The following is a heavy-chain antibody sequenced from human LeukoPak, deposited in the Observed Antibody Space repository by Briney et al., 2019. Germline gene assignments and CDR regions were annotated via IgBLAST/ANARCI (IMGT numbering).Heavy chain of an antibody. CDR1: GFTFSSCS. CDR3: AREYYYGSGSYYNGY. Sequence: GGSLRLSCAVSGFTFSSCSMNWVRQAPGKGLEWVANIKQDGSEKYYVDSVKGRFTISRDNAKNSLYLQMNSLRAEDTAVYYCAREYYYGSGSYYNGYWGQGTLVTVSS. J-gene: IGHJ4*02. V-gene: IGHV3-7*04. D-gene: IGHD3-10*01. CDR2: IKQDGSEK.